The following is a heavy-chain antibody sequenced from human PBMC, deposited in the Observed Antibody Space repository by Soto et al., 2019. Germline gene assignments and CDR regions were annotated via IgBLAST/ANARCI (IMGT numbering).Heavy chain of an antibody. D-gene: IGHD3-16*01. J-gene: IGHJ4*02. CDR1: GFTFSSYW. Sequence: EVQLVESGGGLVQPGGSLRLSRAASGFTFSSYWMSWVRQAPGKGLEWVANIKQDGSEKYYVDSVKGRFTISRDNGEQALYLERKGRRAEDAAVYYGAVGGGTSLGGQGTLVTVSS. CDR3: AVGGGTSL. CDR2: IKQDGSEK. V-gene: IGHV3-7*02.